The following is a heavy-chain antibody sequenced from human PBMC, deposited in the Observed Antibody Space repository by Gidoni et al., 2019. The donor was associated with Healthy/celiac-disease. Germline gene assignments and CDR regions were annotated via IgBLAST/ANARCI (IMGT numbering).Heavy chain of an antibody. CDR2: IKQDGSEK. J-gene: IGHJ6*02. CDR3: ARVGYCSSTSCYISSWGDYYYGMDV. D-gene: IGHD2-2*02. CDR1: GFTFRSSL. V-gene: IGHV3-7*01. Sequence: EVQLVESGGGLVQPGGSLRLSCAASGFTFRSSLMSWVRQAPGKGLEWVANIKQDGSEKYYVDSVKGRFTISRDNAKNSLYLQMNSLRAEDTAVYYCARVGYCSSTSCYISSWGDYYYGMDVWGQGTTVTVSS.